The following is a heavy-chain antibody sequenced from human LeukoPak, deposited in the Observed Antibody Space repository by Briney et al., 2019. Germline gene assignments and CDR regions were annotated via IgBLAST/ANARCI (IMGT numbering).Heavy chain of an antibody. CDR3: ARDALAGEKPEYFFDY. V-gene: IGHV3-69-1*01. CDR1: GFTVSNAW. CDR2: IGRGIT. J-gene: IGHJ4*02. Sequence: GGSLRLSCAASGFTVSNAWMSWVRQAPGKGLEWVSHIGRGITYADSVKGRFTISRDNAKNSVYLQMNGLRAEDTAVYYCARDALAGEKPEYFFDYWGQGTLVTVSS.